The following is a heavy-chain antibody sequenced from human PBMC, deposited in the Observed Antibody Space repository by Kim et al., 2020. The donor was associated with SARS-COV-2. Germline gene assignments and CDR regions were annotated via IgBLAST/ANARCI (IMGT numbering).Heavy chain of an antibody. CDR2: GSST. Sequence: GSSTYYAASVTGRFTISRDNSKNTLYLQMNSLRAEDTAVYYCARVYGMDVWGQGTTVTVSS. CDR3: ARVYGMDV. V-gene: IGHV3-53*01. J-gene: IGHJ6*02.